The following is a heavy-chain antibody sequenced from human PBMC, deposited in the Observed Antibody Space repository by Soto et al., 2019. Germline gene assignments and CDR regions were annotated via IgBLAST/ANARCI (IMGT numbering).Heavy chain of an antibody. CDR2: INSDGSST. J-gene: IGHJ4*02. CDR1: GFTFSSYW. Sequence: PGGSLRLSCAASGFTFSSYWMHWVRQAPGKGLVWVSRINSDGSSTSYADSVKGRFTISRDNAKNTLYLQMNSLRAEDTAVYYCARVAEGVYYDSSKVDYWGQGTLVTVS. D-gene: IGHD3-22*01. CDR3: ARVAEGVYYDSSKVDY. V-gene: IGHV3-74*01.